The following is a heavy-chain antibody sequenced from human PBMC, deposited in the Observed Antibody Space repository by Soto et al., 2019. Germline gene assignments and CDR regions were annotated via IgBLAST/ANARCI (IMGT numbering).Heavy chain of an antibody. Sequence: QVQLQESGPGLVKPSQTLSLTCTVSGGSISSGNYYWSWIRQPPGKGLEWIGFISYSGSAYYNPSLKSRVTIPVDTSKNQFSLNLRFVTAADTAVYYCATMGTPATGLYYFDYRGQGTLVTVSS. J-gene: IGHJ4*02. CDR1: GGSISSGNYY. CDR2: ISYSGSA. CDR3: ATMGTPATGLYYFDY. D-gene: IGHD2-15*01. V-gene: IGHV4-30-4*01.